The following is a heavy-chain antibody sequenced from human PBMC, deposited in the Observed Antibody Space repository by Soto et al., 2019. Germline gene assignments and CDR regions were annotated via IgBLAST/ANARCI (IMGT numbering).Heavy chain of an antibody. J-gene: IGHJ6*02. Sequence: SETLSLTCAVSGGSISSSHWWGWVRQAPGKGLEWIGEIYHSGSTNYNPSLKSRITMSVDKSKNQFSVNLSSVAAADTAVYYCVRDADETAIVPAPWLVWGRGTMVTVSS. CDR2: IYHSGST. D-gene: IGHD2-21*02. V-gene: IGHV4-4*02. CDR1: GGSISSSHW. CDR3: VRDADETAIVPAPWLV.